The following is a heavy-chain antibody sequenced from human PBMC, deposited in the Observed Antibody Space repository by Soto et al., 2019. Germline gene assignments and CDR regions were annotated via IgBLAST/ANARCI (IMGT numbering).Heavy chain of an antibody. Sequence: TGGSLRLSCAASGFTFSSYGMHWVRQAPGKGLEWVAVISYDGSNKYYADSVKGRFTISRDNSKNTLYLQMNSLRAEDTAVYYCAKDGPLKVYYFDYWGQGTLVTVSS. V-gene: IGHV3-30*18. CDR3: AKDGPLKVYYFDY. CDR2: ISYDGSNK. J-gene: IGHJ4*02. CDR1: GFTFSSYG.